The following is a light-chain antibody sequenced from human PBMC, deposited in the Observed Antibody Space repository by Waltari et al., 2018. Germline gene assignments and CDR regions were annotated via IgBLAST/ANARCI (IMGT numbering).Light chain of an antibody. CDR3: LQYNNWPPWT. CDR2: GVS. V-gene: IGKV3-15*01. J-gene: IGKJ1*01. Sequence: EIVMTQSPDTLSASPGERVTLSCRASQSVVNDLAWYQQRPGQAPRLLLYGVSRRATGVAARCSGSGSGTEFSLTISSLQSEDFAVYYCLQYNNWPPWTFGQGTKVEIK. CDR1: QSVVND.